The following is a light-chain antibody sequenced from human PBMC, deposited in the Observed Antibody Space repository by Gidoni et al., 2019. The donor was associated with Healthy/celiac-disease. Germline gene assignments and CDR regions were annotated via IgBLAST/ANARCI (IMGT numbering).Light chain of an antibody. CDR1: SSDVGGYNY. CDR3: SSYTSSSTHYV. CDR2: EVS. V-gene: IGLV2-14*01. J-gene: IGLJ1*01. Sequence: SALTQPASVSGSPGQSLTISCTGTSSDVGGYNYVSWYQQHPGKAPKLMIYEVSNRPSGVSNRFSGSKSGNTASLTISGLQAEDEADYYCSSYTSSSTHYVFGTGTKVTVL.